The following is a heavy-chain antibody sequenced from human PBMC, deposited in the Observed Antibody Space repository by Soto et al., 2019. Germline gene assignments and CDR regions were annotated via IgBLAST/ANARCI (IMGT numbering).Heavy chain of an antibody. V-gene: IGHV1-69*02. J-gene: IGHJ4*02. D-gene: IGHD5-18*01. CDR1: GGTFSSYT. CDR3: ARGSTAMAPLGY. Sequence: SVKVSCKASGGTFSSYTISWVRQAPGQGLEWMGRFIPILGIANYAQKFQGRVTITADKSTSTAYMELSSLRSEDTAVYYCARGSTAMAPLGYWGQGTLVTVSS. CDR2: FIPILGIA.